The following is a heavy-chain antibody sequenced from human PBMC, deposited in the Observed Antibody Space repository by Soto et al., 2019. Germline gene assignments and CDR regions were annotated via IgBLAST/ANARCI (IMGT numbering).Heavy chain of an antibody. V-gene: IGHV5-51*01. CDR3: ATPRWDGYKYYFDY. CDR1: GYIFTNYW. Sequence: ESLKISCKTSGYIFTNYWIGWVRQMPGKGLEWMGIIYPGDSDTRYSPSFQGRVTISADKSITTAYLQWSSLKASDTAVYYCATPRWDGYKYYFDYWGQGTLVTVSS. CDR2: IYPGDSDT. J-gene: IGHJ4*02. D-gene: IGHD3-22*01.